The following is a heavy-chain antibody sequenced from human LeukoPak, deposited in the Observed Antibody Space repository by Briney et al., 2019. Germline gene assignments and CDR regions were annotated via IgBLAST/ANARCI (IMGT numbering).Heavy chain of an antibody. CDR3: ARRRLGYCSSTSCHNWFDP. D-gene: IGHD2-2*01. CDR2: IYPDDSDT. V-gene: IGHV5-51*01. Sequence: GESLKISCKGSGYSFTSYWIGWVRQMPGKGLEWVGIIYPDDSDTRYSPSFQDQVTISADKSISTAYLQWSSLKASDTAMYYCARRRLGYCSSTSCHNWFDPWGQGTLVTVSS. J-gene: IGHJ5*02. CDR1: GYSFTSYW.